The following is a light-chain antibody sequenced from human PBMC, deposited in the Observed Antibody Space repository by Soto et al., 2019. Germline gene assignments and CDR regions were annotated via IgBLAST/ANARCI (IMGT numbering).Light chain of an antibody. CDR1: QSVSSDY. CDR3: QQYANSPYT. CDR2: GAS. Sequence: EIVLTQSPGTLSLSPGERATLSCRASQSVSSDYLAWYQQKPGQAPRLLIYGASSRATGIPDRFSGSGSGTDFTLTISRLEPEDFAMYYCQQYANSPYTFGQGTKLEIK. V-gene: IGKV3-20*01. J-gene: IGKJ2*01.